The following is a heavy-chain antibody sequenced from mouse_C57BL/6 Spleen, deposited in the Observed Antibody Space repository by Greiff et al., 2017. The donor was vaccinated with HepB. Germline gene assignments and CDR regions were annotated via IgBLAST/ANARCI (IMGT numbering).Heavy chain of an antibody. CDR1: GFTFSNYW. J-gene: IGHJ4*01. D-gene: IGHD2-3*01. CDR3: TEDDGYSSMDY. CDR2: IRLKSDNYAT. V-gene: IGHV6-3*01. Sequence: EVKVEESGGGLVQPGGSMKLSCVASGFTFSNYWMNWVRQSPEKGLEWVAQIRLKSDNYATHYAESVKGRFTISRDDSKSSVYLQMNNLRAEDTGIYYCTEDDGYSSMDYWGQGTSVTVSS.